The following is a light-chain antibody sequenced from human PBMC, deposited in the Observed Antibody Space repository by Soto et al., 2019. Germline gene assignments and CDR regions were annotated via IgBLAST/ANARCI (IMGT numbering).Light chain of an antibody. V-gene: IGKV3-20*01. CDR1: QSVTHNF. J-gene: IGKJ1*01. CDR3: QQYGSSWT. CDR2: DAS. Sequence: ASQSVTHNFLAWYQQKPGQAPRLLIYDASNRATGIPARFSGSGSGTDFTLTISSLQSEEFAVYYCQQYGSSWTFGQGTKVDNK.